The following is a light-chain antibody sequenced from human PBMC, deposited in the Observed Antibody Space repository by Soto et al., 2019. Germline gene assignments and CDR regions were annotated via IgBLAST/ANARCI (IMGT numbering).Light chain of an antibody. V-gene: IGKV3D-15*01. CDR2: GAS. CDR3: QQYNNWQWT. CDR1: RSVSSN. J-gene: IGKJ1*01. Sequence: EIVMTQSPATLSVSPGERATHSCRASRSVSSNLAWYQQKPGQAPTLVIYGASTRATGIPARFSGSGSGTEFTLTISSLQSEDFSVYYCQQYNNWQWTFGEGTKVDIK.